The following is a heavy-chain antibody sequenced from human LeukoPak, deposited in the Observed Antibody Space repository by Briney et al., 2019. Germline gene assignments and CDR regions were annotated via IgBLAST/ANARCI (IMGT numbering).Heavy chain of an antibody. CDR1: GFTFSSYW. CDR3: ATDVPAVTIFGY. D-gene: IGHD2-2*01. J-gene: IGHJ4*02. CDR2: INSDGSST. V-gene: IGHV3-74*01. Sequence: GGSLRLSCAASGFTFSSYWMHWVRQAPGTGLVWVSLINSDGSSTNYADSVKGRFTISRDNAKNTLYLQMNSLRAEDTAVYYCATDVPAVTIFGYWGQGTLVTVSS.